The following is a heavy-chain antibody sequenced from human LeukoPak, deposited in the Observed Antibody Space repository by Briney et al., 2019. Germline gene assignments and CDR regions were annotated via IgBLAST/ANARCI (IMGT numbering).Heavy chain of an antibody. V-gene: IGHV3-11*01. CDR3: ARSIGLTGGGVDV. Sequence: PGGSLRLSCAASGFTLSDYNMNWVRQAPGKGLEWVSYITNGGSTIHHADSVKGRFTISRDNAKKTLYLQMSSLRAEDTAVYYCARSIGLTGGGVDVWGQGTTVTVSS. D-gene: IGHD3-9*01. J-gene: IGHJ6*02. CDR2: ITNGGSTI. CDR1: GFTLSDYN.